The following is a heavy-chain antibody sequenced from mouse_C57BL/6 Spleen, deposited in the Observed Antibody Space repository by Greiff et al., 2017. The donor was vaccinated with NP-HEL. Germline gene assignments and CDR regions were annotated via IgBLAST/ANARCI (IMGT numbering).Heavy chain of an antibody. V-gene: IGHV1-72*01. Sequence: QVQLQQPGAELVKPGASVKLSCKASGYTFTSYWMHWVKQRPGRGLEWIGRIDPNSGGTKYNEKFKSKATLTVDKPSSTAYMQLSSLTSEDSAVYYGAAMVTTDGYWYFDVWGTGTTVTVSS. D-gene: IGHD2-2*01. CDR2: IDPNSGGT. CDR1: GYTFTSYW. J-gene: IGHJ1*03. CDR3: AAMVTTDGYWYFDV.